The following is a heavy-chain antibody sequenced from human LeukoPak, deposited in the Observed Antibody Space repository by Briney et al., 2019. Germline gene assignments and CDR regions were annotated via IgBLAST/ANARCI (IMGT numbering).Heavy chain of an antibody. D-gene: IGHD4-23*01. J-gene: IGHJ4*02. CDR2: IIPIFGTA. CDR1: GGTFSSYA. V-gene: IGHV1-69*06. Sequence: GASVKVSCKASGGTFSSYAISWVRQAPGQGLEWMGGIIPIFGTANYAQKFQGRVTITADKSTSTAYMELSSLRSEDTAVYYCARETPSSYYFDYWGQGTLVTVSS. CDR3: ARETPSSYYFDY.